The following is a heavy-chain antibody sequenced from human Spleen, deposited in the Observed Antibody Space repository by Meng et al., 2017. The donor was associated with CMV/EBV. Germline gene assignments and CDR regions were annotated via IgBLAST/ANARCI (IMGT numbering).Heavy chain of an antibody. V-gene: IGHV1-2*02. CDR2: INPNSGGT. Sequence: ASVKVSCKASGYTFVNFGFSWVRQAPGQGLEWMGWINPNSGGTNYAQKFQGRVTMTRDTSISTAYMELSRLRSDDTAVYYCARGSTIFGVVPSDYWGQGTLVTVSS. CDR3: ARGSTIFGVVPSDY. J-gene: IGHJ4*02. CDR1: GYTFVNFG. D-gene: IGHD3-3*01.